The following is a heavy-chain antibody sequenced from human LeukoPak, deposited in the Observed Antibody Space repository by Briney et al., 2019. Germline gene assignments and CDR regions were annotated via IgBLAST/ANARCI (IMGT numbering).Heavy chain of an antibody. Sequence: SETLSLTCTVSGGSISSYYWSWIRQPPGKGLEWIGYIYYSGSTNYNPSLKSRVTISVDTSKNQFSLKLSSVTAADTAVYYCARVGCSSTSCYGHYAWYYYGMDVWGKGTTVTVSS. CDR3: ARVGCSSTSCYGHYAWYYYGMDV. CDR1: GGSISSYY. D-gene: IGHD2-2*01. J-gene: IGHJ6*04. V-gene: IGHV4-59*01. CDR2: IYYSGST.